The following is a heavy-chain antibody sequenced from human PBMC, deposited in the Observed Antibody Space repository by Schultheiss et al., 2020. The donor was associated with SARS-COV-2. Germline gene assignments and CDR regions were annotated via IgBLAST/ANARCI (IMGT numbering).Heavy chain of an antibody. CDR1: GFTVSSNY. CDR3: ATESLGVYCSSTSCIDY. CDR2: IYSGGST. Sequence: GGSLRLSCAASGFTVSSNYMSWVRQAPGKGLEWVSVIYSGGSTYYADSVKGRFTISRDNAKNSLYLQMNSLRAEDTAVYYCATESLGVYCSSTSCIDYWGQGTLVTVSS. J-gene: IGHJ4*02. V-gene: IGHV3-66*01. D-gene: IGHD2-2*01.